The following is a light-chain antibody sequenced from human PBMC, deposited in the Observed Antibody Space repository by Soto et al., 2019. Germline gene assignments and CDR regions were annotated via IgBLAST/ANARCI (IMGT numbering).Light chain of an antibody. CDR2: GAS. CDR3: QQYNTWPSMYT. J-gene: IGKJ2*01. V-gene: IGKV3-15*01. Sequence: RVMTQSPATLSVSPGERATLSCRASQSVSRNLAWYQQKPGQAPRLLIYGASIRATGVPARFSGSGSGTDFTLTISSLQSEDFAIYYCQQYNTWPSMYTFGQGTKVDIK. CDR1: QSVSRN.